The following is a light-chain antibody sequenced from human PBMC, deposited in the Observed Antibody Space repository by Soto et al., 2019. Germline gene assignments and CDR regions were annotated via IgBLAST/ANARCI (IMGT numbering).Light chain of an antibody. CDR2: LNSDGSH. CDR1: SGHSSYD. J-gene: IGLJ2*01. V-gene: IGLV4-69*01. CDR3: QTWGAGIQV. Sequence: QLVLTQSPSASASLGASVKLPCTLSSGHSSYDIAWHQQQPGKGPRYLMKLNSDGSHTKGDGIPDRFSGSSSGAERYLTISSLQSEDEADYYCQTWGAGIQVFGGGTKLTVL.